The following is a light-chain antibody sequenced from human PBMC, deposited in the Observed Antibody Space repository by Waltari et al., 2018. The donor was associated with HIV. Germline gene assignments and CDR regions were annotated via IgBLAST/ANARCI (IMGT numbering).Light chain of an antibody. CDR2: DVN. CDR3: ASYTVNSTGV. V-gene: IGLV2-14*03. J-gene: IGLJ1*01. Sequence: QSPLSQPAAVSASPGPSVSTSSPCLATDICCYIHSSWYQQHPDRAPTLILFDVNNRPSGISDRFSGSKSGTTASLTISTVRTDDEADYYCASYTVNSTGVFGTGTKLSVL. CDR1: ATDICCYIH.